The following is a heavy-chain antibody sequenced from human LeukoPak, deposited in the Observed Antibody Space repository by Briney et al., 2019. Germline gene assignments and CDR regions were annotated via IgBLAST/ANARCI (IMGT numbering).Heavy chain of an antibody. D-gene: IGHD6-19*01. CDR2: IYYSGST. CDR3: ARDGDSSGWTRSDY. V-gene: IGHV4-39*07. CDR1: GGSISSTSYY. J-gene: IGHJ4*02. Sequence: PSETLSLTCTVSGGSISSTSYYWGWIRQPPGKGLEWIGSIYYSGSTYYNPSLKSRVAISADRSRNQFSLRLSSVTAADTAVYYCARDGDSSGWTRSDYWGQGTLVTVSS.